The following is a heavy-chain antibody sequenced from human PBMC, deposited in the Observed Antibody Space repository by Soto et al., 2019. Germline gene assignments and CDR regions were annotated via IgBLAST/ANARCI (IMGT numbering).Heavy chain of an antibody. Sequence: PGGSLRLSCAASGFTFTNYAMGWVRQAPGKGLEWVSVVSSGGSTYYADSVTGRFTISRDNSKNTIFLHMDSLRAEDTAVYYCAKDRNYPRDQFHYWGQGTLVTVSS. CDR3: AKDRNYPRDQFHY. CDR2: VSSGGST. J-gene: IGHJ4*02. V-gene: IGHV3-23*01. CDR1: GFTFTNYA. D-gene: IGHD1-7*01.